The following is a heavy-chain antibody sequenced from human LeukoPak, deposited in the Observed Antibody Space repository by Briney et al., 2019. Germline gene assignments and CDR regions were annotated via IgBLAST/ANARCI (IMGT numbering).Heavy chain of an antibody. Sequence: PGGSLGLSCAASGFTFSRTWMHWVRQVPGKGLEWVSYISSSSSTIYYADSVKGRFTISRDNAKNSLYLQMNNLRAEDTAVYYCAREDYGDYDDAFDIWGQGTMVTVSS. V-gene: IGHV3-48*01. CDR1: GFTFSRTW. D-gene: IGHD4-17*01. J-gene: IGHJ3*02. CDR3: AREDYGDYDDAFDI. CDR2: ISSSSSTI.